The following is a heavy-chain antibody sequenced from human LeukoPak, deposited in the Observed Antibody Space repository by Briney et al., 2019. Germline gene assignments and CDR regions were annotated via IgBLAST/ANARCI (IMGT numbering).Heavy chain of an antibody. CDR3: ARHVKGAIFGVILPYHFDY. Sequence: SETLSLTCAVSGYSISSGYYWGWIRQPPGKGLEWIGSIFHSGSTYYNPSLKSRDTISVDTSKNQFSLKLSSVTAADTAMYYCARHVKGAIFGVILPYHFDYWGQGTLVTVSS. J-gene: IGHJ4*02. CDR2: IFHSGST. V-gene: IGHV4-38-2*01. CDR1: GYSISSGYY. D-gene: IGHD3-3*01.